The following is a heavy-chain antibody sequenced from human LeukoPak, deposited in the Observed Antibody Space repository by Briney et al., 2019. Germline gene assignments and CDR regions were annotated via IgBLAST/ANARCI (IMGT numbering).Heavy chain of an antibody. D-gene: IGHD6-19*01. V-gene: IGHV3-48*03. CDR1: GFTLSSSE. CDR3: AEGWFDY. J-gene: IGHJ4*02. Sequence: TGGSLRLSCAVSGFTLSSSEMNWVRQAPGKGLEWVSYISSSGSAIYYADSVKGRFTISRDNAKNSLFLEMSGLRAEDTGVYYCAEGWFDYWGQGTQVTVSS. CDR2: ISSSGSAI.